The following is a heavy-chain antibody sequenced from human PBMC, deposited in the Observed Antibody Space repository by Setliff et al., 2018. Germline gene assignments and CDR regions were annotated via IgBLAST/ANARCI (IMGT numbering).Heavy chain of an antibody. CDR1: GYTFNNYG. CDR3: ARINFYVSSGYYYAPDF. D-gene: IGHD3-22*01. V-gene: IGHV1-18*01. Sequence: ASVKVSCKASGYTFNNYGITWVRQAPGQGLEWMGWINNYSFKTIYSQKFLDRVTMTTDTSATTAYMELKNLRSDDTAVYYCARINFYVSSGYYYAPDFWGQGTLVTVS. CDR2: INNYSFKT. J-gene: IGHJ4*02.